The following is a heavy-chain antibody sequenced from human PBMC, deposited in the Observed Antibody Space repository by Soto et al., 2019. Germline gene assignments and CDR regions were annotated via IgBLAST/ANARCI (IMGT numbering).Heavy chain of an antibody. D-gene: IGHD1-7*01. J-gene: IGHJ4*02. Sequence: GGSLRLSCAASGFSFSSDSMGWVRQAPGKGLEWVSSISSSGSFMNYADSVKGRFTISRDNARNSLYLQMSGLKDEDTAVYYCARDPPTGTTLDWADSWGQGTLVTVSS. V-gene: IGHV3-21*01. CDR3: ARDPPTGTTLDWADS. CDR2: ISSSGSFM. CDR1: GFSFSSDS.